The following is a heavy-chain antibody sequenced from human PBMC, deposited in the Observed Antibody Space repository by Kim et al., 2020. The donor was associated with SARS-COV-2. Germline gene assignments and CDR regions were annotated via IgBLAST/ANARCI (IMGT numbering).Heavy chain of an antibody. V-gene: IGHV3-30*18. CDR2: ISYDGSNK. J-gene: IGHJ4*02. CDR3: AKAMGGSYWDY. CDR1: GFTFSSYG. D-gene: IGHD1-26*01. Sequence: GGSLRLSCAASGFTFSSYGMHWVRQAPGKGLERVAVISYDGSNKYYADSVKGRFTISRDNSKNTLYLQMNSLRAEDTAVYYCAKAMGGSYWDYWGQGTLVTVSS.